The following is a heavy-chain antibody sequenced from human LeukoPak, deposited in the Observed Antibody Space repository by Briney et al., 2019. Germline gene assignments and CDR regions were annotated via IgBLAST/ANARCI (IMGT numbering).Heavy chain of an antibody. Sequence: PGGSLRLSCAASGLTLRIYWMHWVRQAPGRGLVWVSRINSAGSSISYGDSVKGRFTISRDNSKKTVYLQMNSLRAEDTAVYCCAKDSSFFDYWGQGTLVTVSS. CDR1: GLTLRIYW. V-gene: IGHV3-74*01. CDR2: INSAGSSI. CDR3: AKDSSFFDY. J-gene: IGHJ4*02.